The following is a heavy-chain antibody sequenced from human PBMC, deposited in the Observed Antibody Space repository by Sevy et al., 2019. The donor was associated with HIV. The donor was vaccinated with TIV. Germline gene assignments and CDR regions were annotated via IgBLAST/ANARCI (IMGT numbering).Heavy chain of an antibody. Sequence: GGSLRLSCSASGFTFSSYAMHWVRQAPGKGLEYVSAISSNGGRTYYADSVKGRLTISRDNSKNTLYLQMSSLRAEDTAVYYCVKDRGYCSGGSCYFDYWGQGTLVTVSS. CDR2: ISSNGGRT. CDR1: GFTFSSYA. V-gene: IGHV3-64D*06. D-gene: IGHD2-15*01. CDR3: VKDRGYCSGGSCYFDY. J-gene: IGHJ4*02.